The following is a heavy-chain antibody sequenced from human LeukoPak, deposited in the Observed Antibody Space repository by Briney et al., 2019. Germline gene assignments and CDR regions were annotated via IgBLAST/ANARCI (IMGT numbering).Heavy chain of an antibody. CDR2: IYWDDDK. V-gene: IGHV2-5*02. CDR3: AHRSAAGSGSYDAFDI. D-gene: IGHD3-10*01. Sequence: ESGPTLVKPTQTLTLTCTFSGFSLSTSGVGVGWIRQPPGKALEWLALIYWDDDKRYSPSLKSRLTITKGTSKNQVVLTMTNMDPVDTATYYCAHRSAAGSGSYDAFDIWGQGTMVTVSS. J-gene: IGHJ3*02. CDR1: GFSLSTSGVG.